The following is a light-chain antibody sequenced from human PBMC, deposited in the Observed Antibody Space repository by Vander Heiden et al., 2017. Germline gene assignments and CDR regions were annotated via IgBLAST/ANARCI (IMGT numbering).Light chain of an antibody. CDR2: WAS. V-gene: IGKV4-1*01. Sequence: TVMTHSPTPLGVSLGERATINCKSSQSLLYINNKDYLAWYQQIPGQPPKLLITWASTRESGVPDRFSASGSGTDFTLTINSLQTEDVGVYYCLQYLHTPHTFGQGTRLEI. CDR3: LQYLHTPHT. J-gene: IGKJ2*01. CDR1: QSLLYINNKDY.